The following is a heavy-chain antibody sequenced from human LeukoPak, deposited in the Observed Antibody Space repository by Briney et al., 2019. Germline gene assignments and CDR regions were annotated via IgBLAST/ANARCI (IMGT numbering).Heavy chain of an antibody. D-gene: IGHD3-22*01. CDR1: GYTFTSYG. J-gene: IGHJ4*02. CDR3: ARVADYYDSSGYYPY. Sequence: GASVKVSCKASGYTFTSYGISWVRQAPGQGLEWMGWISAYNGNTNYAQKLQGRVTMTTDTSTSTAYMELRSLRSDDTAVYYCARVADYYDSSGYYPYWGQGTLVTVSS. V-gene: IGHV1-18*01. CDR2: ISAYNGNT.